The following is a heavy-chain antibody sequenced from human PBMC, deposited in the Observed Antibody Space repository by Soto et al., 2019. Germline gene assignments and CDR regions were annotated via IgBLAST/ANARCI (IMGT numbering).Heavy chain of an antibody. Sequence: PSDTLSLTCTVSGGSISSGDYYWSWIRQPPGKGLEWIGYIYYSGSTYYNPSLKSRVTISVDTSKNQFSLKLSSVTAADTAVYYCARVRGQPGTRTIDYWGQGTLVTVSS. CDR1: GGSISSGDYY. CDR2: IYYSGST. V-gene: IGHV4-30-4*02. J-gene: IGHJ4*02. CDR3: ARVRGQPGTRTIDY. D-gene: IGHD1-1*01.